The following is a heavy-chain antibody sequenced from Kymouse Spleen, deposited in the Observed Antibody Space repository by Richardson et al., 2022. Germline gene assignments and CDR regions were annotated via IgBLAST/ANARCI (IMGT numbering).Heavy chain of an antibody. CDR2: INHSGST. CDR1: GGSFSGYY. Sequence: QVQLQQWGAGLLKPSETLSLTCAVYGGSFSGYYWSWIRQPPGKGLEWIGEINHSGSTNYNPSLKSRVTISVDTSKNQFSLKLSSVTAADTAVYYCARGGYSYGYGWFDPWGQGTLVTVSS. CDR3: ARGGYSYGYGWFDP. J-gene: IGHJ5*02. V-gene: IGHV4-34*01. D-gene: IGHD5-18,IGHD5-18*01.